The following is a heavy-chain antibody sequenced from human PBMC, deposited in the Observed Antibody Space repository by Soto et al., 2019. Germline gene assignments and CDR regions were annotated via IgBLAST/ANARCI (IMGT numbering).Heavy chain of an antibody. CDR2: INSDGSST. CDR1: GFTFSHYW. J-gene: IGHJ6*02. V-gene: IGHV3-74*01. D-gene: IGHD2-8*02. Sequence: VQLVESGGGLVQPGGSLRVSCAASGFTFSHYWMHWVRQAPGMGLVWVSRINSDGSSTNYADSVKGRFTISRDNTKNTLYLQMNSLRAEDTAVYYCARAGGYCSGGVCTHYYFYGMDIWGQGTTVTVSS. CDR3: ARAGGYCSGGVCTHYYFYGMDI.